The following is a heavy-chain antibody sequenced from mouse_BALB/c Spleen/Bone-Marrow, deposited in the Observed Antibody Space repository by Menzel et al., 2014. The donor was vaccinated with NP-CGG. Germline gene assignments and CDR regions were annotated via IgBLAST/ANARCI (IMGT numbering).Heavy chain of an antibody. CDR2: IDTSDSYT. CDR3: ARGGHDFSLDY. J-gene: IGHJ4*01. D-gene: IGHD2-4*01. V-gene: IGHV1-69*01. CDR1: GYTFTDNW. Sequence: VQLQHSGAELGMPGASVKMSCKASGYTFTDNWIYWVKQRPGQGLEWIGAIDTSDSYTNYNQKFMGKASLTVDASSSTAYMQVSSLTSDDSAVYYCARGGHDFSLDYWGQGTSVTVSS.